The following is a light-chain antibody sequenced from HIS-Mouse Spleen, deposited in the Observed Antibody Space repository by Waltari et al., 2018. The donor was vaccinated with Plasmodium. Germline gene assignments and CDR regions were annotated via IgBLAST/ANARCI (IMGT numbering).Light chain of an antibody. J-gene: IGLJ2*01. CDR3: NPRDSSGNHLV. Sequence: SSELTQDPAVSVALGQTVRITCQGDSLRSYYASWYQQKPGQAPVLVIYGKNNRPPGIPDRFPGSSSGNTASLTITGAQAEDEADYYCNPRDSSGNHLVFGGGTKLTVL. CDR2: GKN. V-gene: IGLV3-19*01. CDR1: SLRSYY.